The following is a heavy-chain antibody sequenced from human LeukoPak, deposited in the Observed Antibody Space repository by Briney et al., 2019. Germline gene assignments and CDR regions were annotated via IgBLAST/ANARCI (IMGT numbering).Heavy chain of an antibody. J-gene: IGHJ3*02. Sequence: NAGGSLRLSCAASGFTFSSYSMNWVRQAPGKGLDWVSSISSNSSYIYYADSVKGRFTISRDNAKNSLYLQMNSLRAEDTAVYHCARVGPQGYLEPDIWGQGTMVTVSS. D-gene: IGHD1-1*01. CDR3: ARVGPQGYLEPDI. CDR1: GFTFSSYS. V-gene: IGHV3-21*01. CDR2: ISSNSSYI.